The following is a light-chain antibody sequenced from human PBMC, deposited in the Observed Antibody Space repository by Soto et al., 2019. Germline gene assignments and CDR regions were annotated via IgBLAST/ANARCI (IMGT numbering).Light chain of an antibody. CDR2: GAS. V-gene: IGKV3-20*01. Sequence: EIVLTQSPGTLSLSPGERVTLSCRASQSVSSSYLAWYQQKPGQAPRLLIYGASTRATGIPDRFSGSESGTDFSLTISRLEPEDFAVYYCQRYDSSLYTFGQGTKLEIK. J-gene: IGKJ2*01. CDR3: QRYDSSLYT. CDR1: QSVSSSY.